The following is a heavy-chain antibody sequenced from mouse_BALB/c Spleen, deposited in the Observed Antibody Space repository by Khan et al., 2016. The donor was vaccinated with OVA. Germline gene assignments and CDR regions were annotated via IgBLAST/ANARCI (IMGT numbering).Heavy chain of an antibody. CDR1: GYTFTNYG. Sequence: QIQLVQSGPELKKPGETVKISCKASGYTFTNYGMNWVKQSPGKALKWMGWINTYTGEPTYADDFKGRFAFSLETSASTAYLQINNLKNEDTATYFGARPPYFSYTRDHWGQGTSVTVSS. CDR2: INTYTGEP. D-gene: IGHD2-10*01. J-gene: IGHJ4*01. CDR3: ARPPYFSYTRDH. V-gene: IGHV9-3-1*01.